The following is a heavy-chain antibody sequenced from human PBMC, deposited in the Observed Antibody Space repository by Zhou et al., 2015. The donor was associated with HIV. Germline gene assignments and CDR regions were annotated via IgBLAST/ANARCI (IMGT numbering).Heavy chain of an antibody. V-gene: IGHV1-46*01. D-gene: IGHD2-2*02. CDR2: ISPSGGIT. J-gene: IGHJ4*02. CDR3: ARKAVVPAAIGFGSGYLDY. Sequence: QVQLVQSGAEVKRPGASVKVSCKASGYSFTSNYIHWVRQAPGQGLEWMGIISPSGGITSYAQKFQGRITVTSDTSTSTVYMELSSLGSEDTAVYYCARKAVVPAAIGFGSGYLDYWGQGTLVTVSS. CDR1: GYSFTSNY.